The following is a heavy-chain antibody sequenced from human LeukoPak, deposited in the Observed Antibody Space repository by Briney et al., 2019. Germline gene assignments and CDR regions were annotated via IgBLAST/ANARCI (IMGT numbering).Heavy chain of an antibody. V-gene: IGHV3-7*03. J-gene: IGHJ6*02. CDR3: ATPITNLVGYGMDV. Sequence: PGGSLRLSCEGSAFIFSGHWMNWVRQTPGKGLEWVASIKEDGSERQYVDSVKGRFSISRDNTKGSLFLQLNSLRAEDTAVYYCATPITNLVGYGMDVWGQGTTVTVSS. D-gene: IGHD2-15*01. CDR1: AFIFSGHW. CDR2: IKEDGSER.